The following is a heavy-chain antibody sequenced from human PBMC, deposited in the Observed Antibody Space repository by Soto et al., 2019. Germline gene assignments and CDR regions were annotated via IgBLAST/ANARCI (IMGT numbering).Heavy chain of an antibody. D-gene: IGHD6-13*01. CDR2: IYHSGST. V-gene: IGHV4-30-2*01. Sequence: SETLSLTCAVSGGSISSGGYSWSWIRQPPGKGLEWIGYIYHSGSTYYNPSLKSRVTISVDRSKNQFSLKLSSVTAADTAVYYCARVQGAAAAGSLPVWFDPWGQGTLVTVSS. CDR1: GGSISSGGYS. CDR3: ARVQGAAAAGSLPVWFDP. J-gene: IGHJ5*02.